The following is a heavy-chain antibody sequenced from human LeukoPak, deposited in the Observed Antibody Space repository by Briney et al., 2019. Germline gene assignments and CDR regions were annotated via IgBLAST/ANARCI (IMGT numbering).Heavy chain of an antibody. CDR3: AKDGVNWNSFDY. Sequence: PGRSLRLSCAASGFTFSSYGMHWVRQAPGKGLEWVAVISYDGSNKYYADSVKGRFTISRDNSKNTLYLQMNSLRAEDTPVYYCAKDGVNWNSFDYWGQGTLVTVSS. CDR1: GFTFSSYG. CDR2: ISYDGSNK. D-gene: IGHD1-20*01. V-gene: IGHV3-30*18. J-gene: IGHJ4*02.